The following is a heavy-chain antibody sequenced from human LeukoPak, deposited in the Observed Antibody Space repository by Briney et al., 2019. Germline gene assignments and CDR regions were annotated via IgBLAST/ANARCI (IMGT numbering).Heavy chain of an antibody. CDR1: GFTISSHG. CDR3: AKDWGSSGWYNYFDP. D-gene: IGHD6-19*01. V-gene: IGHV3-30*18. J-gene: IGHJ5*02. Sequence: PGTSLRLSCAVSGFTISSHGMHWVRQAPGKGLEWAAMISYNGNSKYYGDSVKGRFTISRDNSKDTLYLEMDSLRTEDTAVYYCAKDWGSSGWYNYFDPWGQGTLVTVSS. CDR2: ISYNGNSK.